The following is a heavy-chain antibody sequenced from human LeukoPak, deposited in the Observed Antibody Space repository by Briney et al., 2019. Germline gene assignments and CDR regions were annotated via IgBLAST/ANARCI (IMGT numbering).Heavy chain of an antibody. CDR3: ARRAAAGRCSDY. Sequence: PGGSLRLSCAVSGFTFSDYYMSWIRQAPGKGLEWVSYISSGGSTISHADSVKGRFTISRDNAENPLYLQMNSLRAEDTAVYYCARRAAAGRCSDYWGQGTLVTVSS. J-gene: IGHJ4*02. CDR2: ISSGGSTI. D-gene: IGHD6-13*01. CDR1: GFTFSDYY. V-gene: IGHV3-11*01.